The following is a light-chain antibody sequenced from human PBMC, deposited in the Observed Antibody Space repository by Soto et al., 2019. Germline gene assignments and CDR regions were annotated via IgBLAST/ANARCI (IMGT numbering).Light chain of an antibody. CDR1: QSISSW. V-gene: IGKV1-5*01. J-gene: IGKJ4*01. CDR2: DAS. Sequence: DIHMTQSPSTLSASVGDRVTITCRASQSISSWLAWYQQKAGKDPKLLIYDASSLESGVPSRFSGIVSGTDFNLTISSLHTDDCATYEGQQSNSYPLTFGGGTKLDIK. CDR3: QQSNSYPLT.